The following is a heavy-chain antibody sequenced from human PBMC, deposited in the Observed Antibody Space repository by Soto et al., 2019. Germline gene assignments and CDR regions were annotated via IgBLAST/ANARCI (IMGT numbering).Heavy chain of an antibody. Sequence: SLRLSCAASGFTFSSYGMHWVRQAPGKGLEWVAVISFDGSNKYYADSVKGRFTISRDNSKNTLSLQMNSLRAEDTAVYYCAKGGGVQLWYNNWFDPWGQGTLVTVSS. CDR3: AKGGGVQLWYNNWFDP. V-gene: IGHV3-30*18. D-gene: IGHD5-18*01. CDR1: GFTFSSYG. J-gene: IGHJ5*02. CDR2: ISFDGSNK.